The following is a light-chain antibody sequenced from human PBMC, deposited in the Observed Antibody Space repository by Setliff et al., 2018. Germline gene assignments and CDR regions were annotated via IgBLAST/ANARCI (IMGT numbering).Light chain of an antibody. V-gene: IGLV2-8*01. CDR2: DVS. CDR3: SSYAGSYIYV. Sequence: QSVLTQPPSASGSPGQSVAISCTGTSSDVGGYNHVAWCQQHPGKAPKLMIYDVSKRPSGVPDRFSGSKSGNTASLTVSGLQADDEADYYCSSYAGSYIYVFGTGTKVTVL. J-gene: IGLJ1*01. CDR1: SSDVGGYNH.